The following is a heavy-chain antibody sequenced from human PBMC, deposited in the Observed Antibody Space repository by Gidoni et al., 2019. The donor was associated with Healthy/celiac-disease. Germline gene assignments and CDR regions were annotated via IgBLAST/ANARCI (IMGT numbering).Heavy chain of an antibody. V-gene: IGHV1-24*01. CDR3: ATGRAEMATPEDYYYYGMDV. CDR1: GYTLPELS. Sequence: QVQLVQSGAEVKKPGASVQVSCKVSGYTLPELSMPWVRQAPGKGLEWMGGFDPEDGETIYAQKFQGRVTMTEDTSTDTAYMELSSLRSEDTDVYYCATGRAEMATPEDYYYYGMDVWGQGTTVTVSS. D-gene: IGHD5-12*01. CDR2: FDPEDGET. J-gene: IGHJ6*02.